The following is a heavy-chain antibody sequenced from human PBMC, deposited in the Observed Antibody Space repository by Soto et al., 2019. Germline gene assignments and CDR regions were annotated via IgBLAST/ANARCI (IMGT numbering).Heavy chain of an antibody. J-gene: IGHJ6*02. CDR2: IYHSGST. Sequence: PSETLSLTCAVSGGSISSGGYSWSWIRQPPGKGLEWIGYIYHSGSTYYNPSLKSRVTISVDRSKNQFSLKLSSVTAADTAVYYCARGLGDGSGKTYYYYYGMDVWGQGTRVSVSS. CDR3: ARGLGDGSGKTYYYYYGMDV. D-gene: IGHD3-10*01. V-gene: IGHV4-30-2*01. CDR1: GGSISSGGYS.